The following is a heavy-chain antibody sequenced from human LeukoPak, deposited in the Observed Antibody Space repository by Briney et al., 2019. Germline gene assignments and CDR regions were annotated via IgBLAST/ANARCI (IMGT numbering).Heavy chain of an antibody. CDR3: ARGLFFYYGSGSYYSPVDY. CDR2: INHSGST. J-gene: IGHJ4*02. Sequence: PSETLSLTRAVYGGSFSGYYWSWIRQPPGKGLEWIGEINHSGSTNYNPSLKSRVTISVDTSKNQFSLKLSSVTAADTAVYYCARGLFFYYGSGSYYSPVDYWGQGTLVTVSS. D-gene: IGHD3-10*01. V-gene: IGHV4-34*01. CDR1: GGSFSGYY.